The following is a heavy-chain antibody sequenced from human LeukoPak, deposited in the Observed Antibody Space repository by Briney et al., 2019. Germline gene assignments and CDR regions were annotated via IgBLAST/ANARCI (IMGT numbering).Heavy chain of an antibody. J-gene: IGHJ6*02. D-gene: IGHD5-18*01. CDR3: ARDQELRRAYTYDSNNYYYYGMDV. V-gene: IGHV4-61*01. Sequence: SETLSLTCTVSGGSISSGIYYWSWIRQPPGKGLEWIGYISYSGSTNYNPSLKSRVTISIDASKKKFSLNLSSVTAADTAVYYCARDQELRRAYTYDSNNYYYYGMDVWGQGTTVTVSS. CDR2: ISYSGST. CDR1: GGSISSGIYY.